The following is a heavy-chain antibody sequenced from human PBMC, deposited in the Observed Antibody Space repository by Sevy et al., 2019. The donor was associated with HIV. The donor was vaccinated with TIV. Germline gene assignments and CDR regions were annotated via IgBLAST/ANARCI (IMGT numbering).Heavy chain of an antibody. CDR2: IKSETDGGTG. CDR1: GFSFFNAW. V-gene: IGHV3-15*01. CDR3: TAERCGFFDTTTRYLLPYFDS. D-gene: IGHD1-26*01. Sequence: GESLKISCSASGFSFFNAWMSWVRQAPGKGLEGVGRIKSETDGGTGEYAGPGKGRFTISRKDSKDALYLQMNSLKTNDTAVYYCTAERCGFFDTTTRYLLPYFDSWGQGTRVTVSS. J-gene: IGHJ4*02.